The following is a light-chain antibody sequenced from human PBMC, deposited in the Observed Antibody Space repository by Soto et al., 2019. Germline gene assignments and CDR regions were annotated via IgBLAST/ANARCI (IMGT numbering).Light chain of an antibody. CDR1: SSDVGNFKY. CDR3: SSYSTTYTYV. V-gene: IGLV2-14*01. CDR2: EVS. J-gene: IGLJ1*01. Sequence: QSALTQPASVSGSPGQSITISCTGTSSDVGNFKYVSWYQQHPGKVPRLMLYEVSNRPSGVSNRFSGSKSGNTASLTISGLQAEDEADYYCSSYSTTYTYVFGSGTKVTAL.